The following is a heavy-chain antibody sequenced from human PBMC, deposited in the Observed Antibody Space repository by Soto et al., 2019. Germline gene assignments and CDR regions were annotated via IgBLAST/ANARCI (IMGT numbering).Heavy chain of an antibody. CDR2: VIPIFGTA. Sequence: ASVKVSCKASGGTFSSYAISWVRQAPGQGLEWMGGVIPIFGTANYAQKFQGRVTITADESTSTAYMELSSLRSEDTAVYYCAIVSRQQQLYDYWGQAPLVTVSS. J-gene: IGHJ4*02. V-gene: IGHV1-69*13. CDR3: AIVSRQQQLYDY. D-gene: IGHD6-13*01. CDR1: GGTFSSYA.